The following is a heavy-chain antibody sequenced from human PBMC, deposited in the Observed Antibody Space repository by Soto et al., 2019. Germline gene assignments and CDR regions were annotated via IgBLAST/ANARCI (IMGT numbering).Heavy chain of an antibody. CDR2: ISSSSSYI. D-gene: IGHD2-15*01. CDR3: ARDRVVAPPTNWFDP. CDR1: GFTFSSSS. J-gene: IGHJ5*02. V-gene: IGHV3-21*01. Sequence: XGSLRLSGAASGFTFSSSSMNGVRQAPGKGLEWVSSISSSSSYIYYADSVKGRFTISRDNAKNSLYLQMNSLRAEDTAVYYCARDRVVAPPTNWFDPWGQGTLVTVSS.